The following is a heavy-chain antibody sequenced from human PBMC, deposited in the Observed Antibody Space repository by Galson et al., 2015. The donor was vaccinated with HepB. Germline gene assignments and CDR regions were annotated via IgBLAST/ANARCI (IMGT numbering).Heavy chain of an antibody. CDR2: ISASGGST. V-gene: IGHV3-23*01. CDR3: AKDRSSSWYQGYFDY. J-gene: IGHJ4*02. Sequence: SLRLSCAASGFTFNNYAMSWVRQAPGKGLEWVSAISASGGSTYYADSVKGRFTISRDTSKNTLFLQMNSLRTEDTAVYYCAKDRSSSWYQGYFDYRGQGILVTVAS. CDR1: GFTFNNYA. D-gene: IGHD6-13*01.